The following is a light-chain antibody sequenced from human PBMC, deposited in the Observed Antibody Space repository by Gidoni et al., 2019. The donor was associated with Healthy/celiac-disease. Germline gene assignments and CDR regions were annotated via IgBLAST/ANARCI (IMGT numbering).Light chain of an antibody. CDR3: SSYTTSTTLI. CDR1: SSDVGAYNY. J-gene: IGLJ2*01. CDR2: EVS. Sequence: QSALTQPASVSGSPGPSITISCTGTSSDVGAYNYVSWYQQHPGKAPKLMIYEVSNRPSGVSNRFSASKSGNTASLTISGPQAEDEADYHCSSYTTSTTLIFGGGTKLTVL. V-gene: IGLV2-14*01.